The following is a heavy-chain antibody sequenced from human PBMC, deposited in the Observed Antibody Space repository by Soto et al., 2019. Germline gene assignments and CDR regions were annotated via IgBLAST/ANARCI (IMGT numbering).Heavy chain of an antibody. V-gene: IGHV1-2*04. CDR2: INPNSGGT. Sequence: ASVKVSCKASGYTFTGYYMHWVRQAPGQGLEWMGWINPNSGGTNYAQKFQGWVTMTRDTSISTAYMELSRLRSDDTAVYYCARAVGDSGNPYXSGGSCYSPYYYYGMDVWGQGTTVTVSS. D-gene: IGHD2-15*01. CDR1: GYTFTGYY. J-gene: IGHJ6*02. CDR3: ARAVGDSGNPYXSGGSCYSPYYYYGMDV.